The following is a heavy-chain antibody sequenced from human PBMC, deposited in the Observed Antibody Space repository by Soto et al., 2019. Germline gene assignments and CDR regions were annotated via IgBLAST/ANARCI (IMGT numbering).Heavy chain of an antibody. J-gene: IGHJ6*02. CDR3: AKDMVAGNYYYYGMDV. Sequence: GGSLRLSCAASRFSFSSFAMHWVRQAPGKGLEWVSGISWNSGSIGYADSVKGRFTISRDNAKNSLYLQMNSLRAEDTALYYCAKDMVAGNYYYYGMDVWGQGTTVTVSS. CDR1: RFSFSSFA. V-gene: IGHV3-9*01. CDR2: ISWNSGSI. D-gene: IGHD6-19*01.